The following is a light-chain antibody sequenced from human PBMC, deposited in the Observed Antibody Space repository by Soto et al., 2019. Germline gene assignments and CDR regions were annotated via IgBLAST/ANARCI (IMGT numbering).Light chain of an antibody. CDR3: QQYNDWPLT. CDR1: QSVSSN. CDR2: GAF. Sequence: VIMKQSPVTVSVSPEERVTLSCRASQSVSSNLAWYQQKPGQAPSLLIYGAFTRATGIPARFSGTGSGTEFTLTISSLQSEDFALYYCQQYNDWPLTFGQGTKVDIK. J-gene: IGKJ1*01. V-gene: IGKV3-15*01.